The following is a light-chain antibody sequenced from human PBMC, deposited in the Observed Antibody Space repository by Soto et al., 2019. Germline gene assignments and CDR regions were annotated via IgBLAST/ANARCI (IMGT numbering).Light chain of an antibody. CDR2: GAS. V-gene: IGKV3-20*01. J-gene: IGKJ1*01. CDR1: QSVGSNY. Sequence: IVLSQSAGTLSLYPGERATLSCRASQSVGSNYLAWYQQNPGQAPRLLIYGASSRATGIPDRFSGSGSGTDFTLTISRLEPEDFAVYYCQQYGSSRWTFGQGTKV. CDR3: QQYGSSRWT.